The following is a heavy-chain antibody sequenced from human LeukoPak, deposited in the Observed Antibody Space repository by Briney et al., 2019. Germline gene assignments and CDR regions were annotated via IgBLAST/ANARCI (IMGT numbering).Heavy chain of an antibody. Sequence: AGGSLRLSCAASGFIFSSSWMSWVRQAPGKGLEWVAYIKQDGSEKHYVDSVKGRFTISRDNAESSLYLQMNSLRAEDTAVYYCARTEYSSGWSDFDYWGQGTLVTVSS. J-gene: IGHJ4*02. CDR2: IKQDGSEK. CDR3: ARTEYSSGWSDFDY. V-gene: IGHV3-7*01. D-gene: IGHD6-19*01. CDR1: GFIFSSSW.